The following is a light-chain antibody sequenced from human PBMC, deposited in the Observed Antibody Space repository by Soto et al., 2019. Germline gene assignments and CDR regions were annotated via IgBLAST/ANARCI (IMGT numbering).Light chain of an antibody. CDR3: QQYGSSLRT. Sequence: ERATLSWMASQSVSSNLAWYQQKPGQAPWLLIYSASTRATGIPARFRGSGSGTDFALTISRLEPEDGAVYYCQQYGSSLRTFGQGTKV. V-gene: IGKV3-20*01. CDR1: QSVSSN. J-gene: IGKJ1*01. CDR2: SAS.